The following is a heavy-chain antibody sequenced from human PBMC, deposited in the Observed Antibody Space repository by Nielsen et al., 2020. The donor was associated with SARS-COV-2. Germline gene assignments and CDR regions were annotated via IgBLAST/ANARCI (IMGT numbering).Heavy chain of an antibody. CDR3: ATVDSSSWYGDWFDP. CDR2: ISSSSSTI. D-gene: IGHD6-13*01. V-gene: IGHV3-48*01. J-gene: IGHJ5*02. Sequence: GESLKISCAASGFTFSSYSMHWVRQAPGKGLEWVSYISSSSSTIYYADSVKGRFTISRDNAKNSLYLQMNSLRAEDTAVYYGATVDSSSWYGDWFDPWGQGTLVTVSS. CDR1: GFTFSSYS.